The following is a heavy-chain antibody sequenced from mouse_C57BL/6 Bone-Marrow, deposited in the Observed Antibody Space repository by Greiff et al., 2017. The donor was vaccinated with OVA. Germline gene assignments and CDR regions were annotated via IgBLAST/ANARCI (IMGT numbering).Heavy chain of an antibody. V-gene: IGHV1-64*01. D-gene: IGHD2-4*01. CDR1: GYTFTSYW. CDR3: ARYDYVLYWYFDV. Sequence: QVQLQQPGAELVKPWASVKLSCKASGYTFTSYWMHWVKQRPGQGLEWIGMIHPNSGSTNYNEKFKSKATLTVDKSSSTAYMQLSSLTSEDSAVYYCARYDYVLYWYFDVWGTGTTVTVSS. CDR2: IHPNSGST. J-gene: IGHJ1*03.